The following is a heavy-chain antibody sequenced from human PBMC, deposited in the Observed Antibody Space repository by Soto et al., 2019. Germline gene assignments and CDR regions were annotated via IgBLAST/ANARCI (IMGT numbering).Heavy chain of an antibody. Sequence: EESLKISCKGSGYSFTSYWISWVRQMPGKGLEWMGRIDPSDSYTNYSPSFQGHVTISADKSISTAYLQWSSLKASDTAMYYCARLDCSSTSCYELDWFDPWGQGTLVTVSS. D-gene: IGHD2-2*01. CDR1: GYSFTSYW. V-gene: IGHV5-10-1*01. J-gene: IGHJ5*02. CDR3: ARLDCSSTSCYELDWFDP. CDR2: IDPSDSYT.